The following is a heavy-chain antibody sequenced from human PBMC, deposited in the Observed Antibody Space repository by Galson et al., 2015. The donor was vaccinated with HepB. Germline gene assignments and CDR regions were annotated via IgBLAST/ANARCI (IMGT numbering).Heavy chain of an antibody. Sequence: QSGAEVKKPGESLKISCKGSGYNFTTHWIGWVRQMPGKGLEWMGMIHLGDPDTRYSPSFQGQVTFSADKSISTAYVQWSSLKASDTAMYYCARMMGYCADGVCCNYWFFDLWGRGTRVTVSS. V-gene: IGHV5-51*03. CDR3: ARMMGYCADGVCCNYWFFDL. J-gene: IGHJ2*01. CDR1: GYNFTTHW. D-gene: IGHD2-8*01. CDR2: IHLGDPDT.